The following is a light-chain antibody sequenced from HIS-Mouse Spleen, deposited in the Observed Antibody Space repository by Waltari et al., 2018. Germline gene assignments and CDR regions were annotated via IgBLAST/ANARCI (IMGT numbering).Light chain of an antibody. CDR1: ALPKKY. Sequence: SYELTQPPSVSVSPGQTARITCSGAALPKKYAYWYQQKQGQAPVLVIYQDSKRPSGIPERFSGSSSGTMATLTISGAQVEDEADYYCYSTDSSGNHRVFGGGTKLTVL. V-gene: IGLV3-10*01. J-gene: IGLJ2*01. CDR2: QDS. CDR3: YSTDSSGNHRV.